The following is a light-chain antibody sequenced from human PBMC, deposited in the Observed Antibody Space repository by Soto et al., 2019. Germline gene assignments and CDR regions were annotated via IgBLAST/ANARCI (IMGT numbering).Light chain of an antibody. CDR2: KAS. V-gene: IGKV2-30*01. J-gene: IGKJ1*01. Sequence: DAVMTQSPLSLPVALGQPAAISCRSSQSLVYSGGNSYLNWFQQRPGQSPRRLIYKASNRDPGVPDRFSGSGSGTDFTLKITRVEAEDVGVYYCMQGTHWPWTFGQGTKVEIK. CDR3: MQGTHWPWT. CDR1: QSLVYSGGNSY.